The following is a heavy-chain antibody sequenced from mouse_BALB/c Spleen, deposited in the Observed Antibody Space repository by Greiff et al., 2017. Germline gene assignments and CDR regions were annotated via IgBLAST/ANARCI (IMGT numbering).Heavy chain of an antibody. Sequence: VQRVESGAELVRPGTSVKVSCKASGYAFTNYLIEWVKQRPGQGLEWIGVINPGSGGTNYNEKFKGKATLTADKSSSTAYMQLSSLTSDDSAVYYCARRAHGNLYAMDYWGQGTSVTVSS. D-gene: IGHD2-1*01. V-gene: IGHV1-54*01. CDR1: GYAFTNYL. J-gene: IGHJ4*01. CDR3: ARRAHGNLYAMDY. CDR2: INPGSGGT.